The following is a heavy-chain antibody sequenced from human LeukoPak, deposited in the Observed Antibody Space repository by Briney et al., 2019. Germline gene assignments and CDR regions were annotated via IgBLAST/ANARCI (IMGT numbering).Heavy chain of an antibody. CDR3: ATISPGGVY. CDR2: INPSGGST. CDR1: GYTFTSYY. Sequence: ASVKVSCKASGYTFTSYYMHWVRQAPGQGLEWMGIINPSGGSTSYAQKFQGGVTMTEDTSTDTAYMELSSLRSEDTAVYYCATISPGGVYWGQGTLVTVSS. J-gene: IGHJ4*02. D-gene: IGHD3-3*01. V-gene: IGHV1-46*01.